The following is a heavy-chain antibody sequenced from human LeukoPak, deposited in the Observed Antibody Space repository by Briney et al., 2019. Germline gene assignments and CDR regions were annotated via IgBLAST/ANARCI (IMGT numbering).Heavy chain of an antibody. V-gene: IGHV1-2*02. CDR1: GYTFTGSY. CDR3: ARETYYSSGNVYNRIDY. D-gene: IGHD3-10*01. Sequence: ASVTVSCKASGYTFTGSYIHWERQAPGQGLEWMGWINPNSGGTNYAQKYQGRVTMTRDTSISTAYMELSRLTSDDTAVYFCARETYYSSGNVYNRIDYWGQGTLVTVSS. J-gene: IGHJ4*02. CDR2: INPNSGGT.